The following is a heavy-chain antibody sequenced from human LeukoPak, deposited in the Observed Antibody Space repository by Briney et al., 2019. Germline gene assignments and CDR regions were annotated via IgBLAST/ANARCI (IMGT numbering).Heavy chain of an antibody. CDR3: AKSTFDDFWSGALDY. Sequence: PGGSLRLSCAASGFTFSSYGMHWVRQAPGKGLEGVAVISYDGSNKYYADSVKGRFTISRDNSKSTLYLQMNSLRAEDTAVYYCAKSTFDDFWSGALDYWGQGTLVTVSS. V-gene: IGHV3-30*18. CDR1: GFTFSSYG. CDR2: ISYDGSNK. J-gene: IGHJ4*02. D-gene: IGHD3-3*01.